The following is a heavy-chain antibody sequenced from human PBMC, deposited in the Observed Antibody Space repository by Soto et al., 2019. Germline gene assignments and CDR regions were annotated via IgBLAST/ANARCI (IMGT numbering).Heavy chain of an antibody. CDR1: GFSLSNARMG. Sequence: SGPTLVNPTETLTLTCTVSGFSLSNARMGVSWIRQPPGKALEWLAHIFSNDEKSYSTSLKSRLTISKDTSKSQVVLTMTNMDPVDTATYYCARTLGIDCSGGSCYSMADYWGQGTLVTVSS. CDR3: ARTLGIDCSGGSCYSMADY. V-gene: IGHV2-26*01. J-gene: IGHJ4*02. CDR2: IFSNDEK. D-gene: IGHD2-15*01.